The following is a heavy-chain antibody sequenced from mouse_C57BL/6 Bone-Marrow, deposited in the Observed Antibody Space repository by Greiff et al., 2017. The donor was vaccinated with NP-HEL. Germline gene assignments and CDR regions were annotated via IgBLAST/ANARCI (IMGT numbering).Heavy chain of an antibody. CDR3: ARGPVSYAMDY. CDR1: GFTFSSYA. Sequence: EVMLVESGGGLVKPGGSLKLSCAASGFTFSSYAMSWVRQTPEKRLEWVATISDGGSYTYYPDNVKGRFTISRDNAKNNLYLQMSHLKSEDTAMYYCARGPVSYAMDYWGQGTSVTVSS. V-gene: IGHV5-4*03. CDR2: ISDGGSYT. J-gene: IGHJ4*01.